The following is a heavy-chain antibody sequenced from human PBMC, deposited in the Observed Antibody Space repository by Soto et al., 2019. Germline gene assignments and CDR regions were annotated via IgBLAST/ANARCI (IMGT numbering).Heavy chain of an antibody. V-gene: IGHV4-31*03. Sequence: TLSLTCTVSGGSISSGGYYWSWIRQHPGKGLEWIGYIYYSGSTYYNPSLKSRVTKSVDTSKNQFSLKLSSVTAADPAVYYCARESIAARLIDYWGQGTLVTVSS. D-gene: IGHD6-6*01. CDR3: ARESIAARLIDY. J-gene: IGHJ4*02. CDR2: IYYSGST. CDR1: GGSISSGGYY.